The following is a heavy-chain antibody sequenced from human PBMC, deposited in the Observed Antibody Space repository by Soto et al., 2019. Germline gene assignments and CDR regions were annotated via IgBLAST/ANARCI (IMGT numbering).Heavy chain of an antibody. CDR3: ARGLAARLDY. CDR2: IYYSGST. Sequence: SETLSLTCTVSGGSISSGGYYWSWIRQHPGKGLEWIGYIYYSGSTYYNPSLKSRVTISVDTSKNQFSLKLSSVTAADTAVYYCARGLAARLDYCGQGTLGTVSS. J-gene: IGHJ4*02. CDR1: GGSISSGGYY. V-gene: IGHV4-31*03. D-gene: IGHD6-6*01.